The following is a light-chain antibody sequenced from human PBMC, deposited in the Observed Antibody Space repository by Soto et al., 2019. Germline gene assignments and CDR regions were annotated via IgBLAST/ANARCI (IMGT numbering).Light chain of an antibody. J-gene: IGKJ1*01. CDR1: QSVSSTY. Sequence: GLKQSPATLSLAPGESAPLSCRASQSVSSTYLAWYQLKPGQAPRLLVYGASNRATGIPDRFSGSGSGTDFTLTISRLEPEDFAVYYCQQYGSSGTFGQGTKVDI. CDR3: QQYGSSGT. V-gene: IGKV3-20*01. CDR2: GAS.